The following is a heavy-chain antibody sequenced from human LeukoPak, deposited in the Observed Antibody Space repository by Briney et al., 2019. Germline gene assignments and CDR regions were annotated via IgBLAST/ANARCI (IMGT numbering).Heavy chain of an antibody. Sequence: GGSLRLSCAASGFTFSSYAMHWVRQAPGKGLEWVAVISYDGSNKYYADSVKGRFTISRDNSKNTLYLQMNSLRAEDTAVYYCARHGDTAMVPYYFDYWGQGTLVTVSS. V-gene: IGHV3-30-3*01. CDR3: ARHGDTAMVPYYFDY. CDR1: GFTFSSYA. CDR2: ISYDGSNK. J-gene: IGHJ4*02. D-gene: IGHD5-18*01.